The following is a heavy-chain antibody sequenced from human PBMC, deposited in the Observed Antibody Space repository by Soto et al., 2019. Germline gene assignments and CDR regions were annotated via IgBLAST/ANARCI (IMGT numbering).Heavy chain of an antibody. D-gene: IGHD1-7*01. V-gene: IGHV3-30*18. CDR3: AKAWGITGTNFDY. CDR1: GFTFSSYG. J-gene: IGHJ4*02. Sequence: PGGSLRLSCAASGFTFSSYGMHWVRQAPGKGLEWVAVISYDGSNKYYADSVKGRFTISRDNSKNTLYLQMNSLRAEDTAVYYCAKAWGITGTNFDYWGKGTLVPVSS. CDR2: ISYDGSNK.